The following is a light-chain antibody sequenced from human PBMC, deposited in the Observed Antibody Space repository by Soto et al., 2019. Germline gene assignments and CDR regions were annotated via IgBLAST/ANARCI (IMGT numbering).Light chain of an antibody. CDR2: DVT. V-gene: IGLV2-14*03. Sequence: QSALTQPASVSGSPGQSITISCTGTSSDVGGYNYVSWYQHHPGKAPKLIIYDVTNRPSGVSNPFSGSKSGITASLTISGLQPEDEADYYCSSYTTSNTRQIVFGTGTKLTVL. J-gene: IGLJ1*01. CDR1: SSDVGGYNY. CDR3: SSYTTSNTRQIV.